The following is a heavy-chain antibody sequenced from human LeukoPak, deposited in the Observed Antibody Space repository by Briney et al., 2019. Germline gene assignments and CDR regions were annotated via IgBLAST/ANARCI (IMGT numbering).Heavy chain of an antibody. D-gene: IGHD3-9*01. CDR1: GGSISSGSYY. CDR2: IYTSGST. Sequence: SETLSLTCTVSGGSISSGSYYWSWIRQPAGKGLEWIGRIYTSGSTNYNPSLKSRVTMSVDTSKNQFSLKLSSVTAADTAVYYCARVLFRMALTGYSPLDYWGQGTLVTVSS. CDR3: ARVLFRMALTGYSPLDY. J-gene: IGHJ4*02. V-gene: IGHV4-61*02.